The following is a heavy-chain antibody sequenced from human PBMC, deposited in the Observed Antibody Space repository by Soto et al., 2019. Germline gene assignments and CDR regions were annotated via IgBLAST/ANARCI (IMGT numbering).Heavy chain of an antibody. D-gene: IGHD3-10*01. Sequence: GGSLRLSCAASGFTFSSYGMHWVRQAPGKGLEWVAVISYDGSNKYYADSVKGRFTISRDNSKNTLYLQMNSLRAEDTAVYYCAKVERHYYGSGSYYGGVDYWGQGTLVTVSS. V-gene: IGHV3-30*18. CDR1: GFTFSSYG. J-gene: IGHJ4*02. CDR2: ISYDGSNK. CDR3: AKVERHYYGSGSYYGGVDY.